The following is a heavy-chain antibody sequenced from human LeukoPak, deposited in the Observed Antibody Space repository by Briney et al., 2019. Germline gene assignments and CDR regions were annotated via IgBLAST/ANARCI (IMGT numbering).Heavy chain of an antibody. J-gene: IGHJ5*02. Sequence: GASVKVSCKVSGYTLTELSMHWVRQAPGKGLEWMGGFDPKDGETIYAQKFQGRVTMTEDTATGTAYMELSSLRSENTAVYYCATAFRYYYGSGTSKFDPWGQGTLVTVSS. CDR3: ATAFRYYYGSGTSKFDP. V-gene: IGHV1-24*01. CDR2: FDPKDGET. D-gene: IGHD3-10*01. CDR1: GYTLTELS.